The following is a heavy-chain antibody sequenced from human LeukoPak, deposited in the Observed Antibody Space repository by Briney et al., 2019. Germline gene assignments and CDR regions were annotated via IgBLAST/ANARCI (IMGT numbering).Heavy chain of an antibody. Sequence: PGGSLRLSCAVSGLTFSNAWMTWVRQAPGKGLEWVGRIKSKADGGTTDYAAPAKGRFTISRDDSENTMYLQMNSLKTEDTAMYYCTTGPDYGDYGGHWGQGTLVTVSS. CDR3: TTGPDYGDYGGH. J-gene: IGHJ4*02. D-gene: IGHD4-17*01. V-gene: IGHV3-15*01. CDR1: GLTFSNAW. CDR2: IKSKADGGTT.